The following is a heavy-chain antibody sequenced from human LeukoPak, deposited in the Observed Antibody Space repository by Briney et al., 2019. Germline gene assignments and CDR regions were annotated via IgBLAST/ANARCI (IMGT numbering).Heavy chain of an antibody. CDR1: GFTFSSYA. CDR3: ARTPAVTYYYYYGMDV. V-gene: IGHV3-21*01. J-gene: IGHJ6*02. D-gene: IGHD4-17*01. CDR2: ISSSSSYI. Sequence: GALRLSCAASGFTFSSYAMSWVRQAPGKGLEWVSSISSSSSYIYYADSVKGRFTISRDNAKNSLYLQMNSLRAEDTAVYYCARTPAVTYYYYYGMDVWGQGTTVTVSS.